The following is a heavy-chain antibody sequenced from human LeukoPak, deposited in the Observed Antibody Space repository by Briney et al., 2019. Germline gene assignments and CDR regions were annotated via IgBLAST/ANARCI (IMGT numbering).Heavy chain of an antibody. D-gene: IGHD5-18*01. V-gene: IGHV3-48*03. CDR2: ISSSGSTI. CDR3: ARGAWIQLWLLFDY. Sequence: GGSLRLSCAASGFTFSSYEMNWVRQTPGKGLEWVSYISSSGSTIYYADSVKGRFTISRGNAKNSLYLQMNSLRAEDTAVYYCARGAWIQLWLLFDYWGQGTLVTVSS. CDR1: GFTFSSYE. J-gene: IGHJ4*02.